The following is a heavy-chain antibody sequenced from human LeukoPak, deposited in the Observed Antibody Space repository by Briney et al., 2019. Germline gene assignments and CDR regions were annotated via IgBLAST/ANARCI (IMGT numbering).Heavy chain of an antibody. J-gene: IGHJ4*02. V-gene: IGHV4-59*01. D-gene: IGHD3-3*01. Sequence: SETLSLTCAVYGGSFSGYYWSWIRQPPGKGLEWIGYIYYSGSTNYNPSLKSRVTISVDTSKNQFSLKLSSVTAAGTAVYYCARDYDFWSGYLGYWGQGTLVTVSS. CDR1: GGSFSGYY. CDR2: IYYSGST. CDR3: ARDYDFWSGYLGY.